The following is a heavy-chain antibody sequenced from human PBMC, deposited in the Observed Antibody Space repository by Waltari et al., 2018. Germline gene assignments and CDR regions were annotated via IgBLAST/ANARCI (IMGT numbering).Heavy chain of an antibody. CDR1: GYTFTGYY. CDR3: ARDRNVWGSSAKFDY. V-gene: IGHV1-2*02. D-gene: IGHD3-16*01. CDR2: INPNSGGT. Sequence: QVQLVQSGAEVKKPGASVKVSCKASGYTFTGYYMHWVRQAPGQGLEWMGWINPNSGGTNDAQKFQGRVTMTRDTSISTAYMELSRLRSDDTAVYYCARDRNVWGSSAKFDYWGQGTLVTVSS. J-gene: IGHJ4*02.